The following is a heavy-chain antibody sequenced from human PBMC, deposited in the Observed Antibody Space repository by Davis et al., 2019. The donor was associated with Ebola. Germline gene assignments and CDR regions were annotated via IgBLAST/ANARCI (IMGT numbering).Heavy chain of an antibody. J-gene: IGHJ6*02. CDR3: ARGSNYDFWSGLGYYYYGMDV. CDR2: IYYSGST. Sequence: GSLRLSCTVSGGSISSSSYYWGWIRQPPGKGLEWIGSIYYSGSTNYNPSLKSRVTISVDTSKHQFSLKLSSVTAADTAVYYCARGSNYDFWSGLGYYYYGMDVWGQGTTVTVSS. V-gene: IGHV4-39*07. D-gene: IGHD3-3*01. CDR1: GGSISSSSYY.